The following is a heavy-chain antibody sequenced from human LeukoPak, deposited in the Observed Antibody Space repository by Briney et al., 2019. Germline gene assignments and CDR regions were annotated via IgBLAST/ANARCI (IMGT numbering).Heavy chain of an antibody. D-gene: IGHD3-10*01. Sequence: ASVKVPCEASGYSFTNNGITWVRQAPGQGLEWMGWISAYNGDTSYALQFQGRVTMTTDTSTSTVYMELRSLRSDDTAVYYCARSRTHRLYSGSGSYPGAFDYWGQGTLVTVSS. CDR3: ARSRTHRLYSGSGSYPGAFDY. CDR2: ISAYNGDT. J-gene: IGHJ4*02. CDR1: GYSFTNNG. V-gene: IGHV1-18*01.